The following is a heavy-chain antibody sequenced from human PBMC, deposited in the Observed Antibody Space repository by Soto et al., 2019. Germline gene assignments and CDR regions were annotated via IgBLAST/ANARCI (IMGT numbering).Heavy chain of an antibody. CDR1: GFTFDDYA. V-gene: IGHV3-9*01. CDR2: ISWNRGSI. D-gene: IGHD3-3*01. Sequence: EVQLVESGGGLVQPGRSLRLSCAASGFTFDDYAMHWVRQAPGKGLEWVSGISWNRGSIGYADSVKGRFTISRDNAKNSLYLQMNSLRAEDTALYYCAKGVAGWYYFDYWGQGTLVTVSS. J-gene: IGHJ4*02. CDR3: AKGVAGWYYFDY.